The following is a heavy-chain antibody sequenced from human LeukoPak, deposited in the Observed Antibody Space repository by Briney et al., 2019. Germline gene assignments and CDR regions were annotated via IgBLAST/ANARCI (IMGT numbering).Heavy chain of an antibody. CDR2: INHSGST. Sequence: SETLSLTCAVYGGSFSGYYWSWIRQPPGKGLAWIGEINHSGSTNYNPSLKSRVTISVDTSKNQFSLKLSSVTAADTAVYYCARGPAYSGSYHPRAYFDYWGQGTLVTVSS. CDR1: GGSFSGYY. D-gene: IGHD1-26*01. CDR3: ARGPAYSGSYHPRAYFDY. J-gene: IGHJ4*02. V-gene: IGHV4-34*01.